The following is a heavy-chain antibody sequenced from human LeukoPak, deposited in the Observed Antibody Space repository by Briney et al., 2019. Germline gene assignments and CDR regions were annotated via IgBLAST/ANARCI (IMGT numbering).Heavy chain of an antibody. CDR3: ARDRKHSSGWEHYYYYYGMDV. V-gene: IGHV3-48*01. Sequence: GGSLRLSCAASGFTFSSYSMDWVRQARGKGLEWVSYISSSSSTIYYADSVKGRFTISRDNAKNSLYLQMNSLRAEDTAVYYCARDRKHSSGWEHYYYYYGMDVWGQGTTVTVSS. D-gene: IGHD6-19*01. J-gene: IGHJ6*02. CDR1: GFTFSSYS. CDR2: ISSSSSTI.